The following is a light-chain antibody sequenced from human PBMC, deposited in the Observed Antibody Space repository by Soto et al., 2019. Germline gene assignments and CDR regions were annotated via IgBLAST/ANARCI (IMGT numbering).Light chain of an antibody. J-gene: IGLJ3*02. Sequence: QSVLTQPASVSGSPGQSITISCTGTSSDVGSYNLVSWYQQHPGKAPKLMIYEGSQRPSGFFNRFSGYKSGNTASLTISGLQSDDEADYYCCSYAGNNALVFGGGTKLTVL. V-gene: IGLV2-23*01. CDR1: SSDVGSYNL. CDR3: CSYAGNNALV. CDR2: EGS.